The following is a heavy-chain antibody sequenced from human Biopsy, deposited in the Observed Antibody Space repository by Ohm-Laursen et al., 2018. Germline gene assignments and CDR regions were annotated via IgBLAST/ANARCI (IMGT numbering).Heavy chain of an antibody. Sequence: SLRLSCAASGFIFSTYTMNWVRQAPGKGLEWVSTISGNSDIIYDTDSVEGRFTISRDNSKNTLYLQMNSLRADDTAVYYCALAAARTVTHFDYWGQGTLVTVSS. CDR2: ISGNSDII. CDR1: GFIFSTYT. J-gene: IGHJ4*02. CDR3: ALAAARTVTHFDY. D-gene: IGHD4-17*01. V-gene: IGHV3-23*01.